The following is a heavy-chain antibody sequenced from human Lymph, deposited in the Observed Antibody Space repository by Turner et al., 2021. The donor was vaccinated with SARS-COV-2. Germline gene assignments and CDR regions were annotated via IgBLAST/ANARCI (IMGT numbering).Heavy chain of an antibody. V-gene: IGHV1-69*10. J-gene: IGHJ3*02. D-gene: IGHD1-26*01. CDR2: ISPTLDIA. CDR1: GGPSSTYV. Sequence: VQLVQSGAEAKTRGSSVKVSCNASGGPSSTYVSRWVRQAPGHGLEWMGGISPTLDIANYAQKFQGRVTITADKSTSTAYMELSSLRSEDTAVYHCARIHSGNYDAFDIWGQGTMVTVSS. CDR3: ARIHSGNYDAFDI.